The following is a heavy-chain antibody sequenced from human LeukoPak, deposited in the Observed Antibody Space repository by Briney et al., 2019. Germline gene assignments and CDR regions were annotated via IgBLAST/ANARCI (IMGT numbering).Heavy chain of an antibody. D-gene: IGHD5-24*01. Sequence: SQTLSLTCTVSGGSISSGGYYWSWIRQHPGKGLEWIGYIYYSGSTYYNPSLKSRVTISVDTSKKQFSLKLSSVTAADTAVYYCARVRDGYNQLDYWGQGTLVTVSS. CDR1: GGSISSGGYY. CDR3: ARVRDGYNQLDY. CDR2: IYYSGST. V-gene: IGHV4-31*03. J-gene: IGHJ4*02.